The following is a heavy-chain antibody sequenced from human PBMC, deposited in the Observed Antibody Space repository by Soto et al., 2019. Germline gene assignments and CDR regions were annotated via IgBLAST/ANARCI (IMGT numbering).Heavy chain of an antibody. J-gene: IGHJ4*02. D-gene: IGHD1-1*01. CDR1: EYTLTTYG. CDR3: TRGTYFDY. Sequence: QVQLVQSGAEVKKPGASVKVSCKAAEYTLTTYGVSWVRQAPGQGLEWVGWISAYNDHTNYAQKFQGRVTMTTDTSTSTAYMELRSLRSDDTAVYYCTRGTYFDYWGQGTLVTVSS. CDR2: ISAYNDHT. V-gene: IGHV1-18*01.